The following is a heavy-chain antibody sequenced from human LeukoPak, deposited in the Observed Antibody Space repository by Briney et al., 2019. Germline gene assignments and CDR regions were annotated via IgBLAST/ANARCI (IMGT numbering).Heavy chain of an antibody. V-gene: IGHV3-7*01. J-gene: IGHJ4*02. D-gene: IGHD6-13*01. CDR3: ARVSVAGRGLDC. CDR1: GFTFSSYW. Sequence: PGGSLRLSCAASGFTFSSYWMTWVRQAPGKGLEWVAHIKQDGGEKYYVDSVKGRFTISRDNAKNSLYLQMKSLRAEDTAVYYCARVSVAGRGLDCWGQGTLVTVSS. CDR2: IKQDGGEK.